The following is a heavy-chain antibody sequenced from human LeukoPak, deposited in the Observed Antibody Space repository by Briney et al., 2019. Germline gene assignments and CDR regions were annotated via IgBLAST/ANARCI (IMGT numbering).Heavy chain of an antibody. J-gene: IGHJ6*03. CDR2: INPSGGST. CDR3: ASQARSSGYGGYYYYMDV. D-gene: IGHD3-22*01. CDR1: GYTFTSYY. V-gene: IGHV1-46*01. Sequence: GASVKVSCKAPGYTFTSYYMHWVRQAPGQGLEWMGIINPSGGSTSYAQKFQGRVTMTRDTSTSTVYMELSSLRSEDTAVYYCASQARSSGYGGYYYYMDVWGKGTTVTISS.